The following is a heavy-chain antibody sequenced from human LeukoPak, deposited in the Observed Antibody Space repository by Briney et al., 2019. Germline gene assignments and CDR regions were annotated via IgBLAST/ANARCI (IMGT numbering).Heavy chain of an antibody. J-gene: IGHJ4*02. Sequence: GGSLRLSCAASGFTFRSYEMNWVRHAPGRGLEWVSHISGGGESTVYPDAVKGRFTISRDNAKHSLYLRMNSLRVEDTGIYYCARRSGRRYEYWGQGVLVTVSP. D-gene: IGHD5-24*01. CDR1: GFTFRSYE. CDR3: ARRSGRRYEY. CDR2: ISGGGEST. V-gene: IGHV3-48*03.